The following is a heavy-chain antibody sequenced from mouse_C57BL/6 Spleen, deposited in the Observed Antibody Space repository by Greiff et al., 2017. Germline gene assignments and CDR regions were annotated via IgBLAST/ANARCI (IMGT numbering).Heavy chain of an antibody. CDR1: GYSITSGYY. CDR3: ARHGNYGGYYFDY. V-gene: IGHV3-6*01. J-gene: IGHJ2*01. CDR2: ISYDGSN. D-gene: IGHD2-1*01. Sequence: EVQRVESGPGLVKPSQSLSLTCSVTGYSITSGYYWNWIRQFPGNKLEWMGYISYDGSNNYNPSLKNRISITRDTSKNQFFLKLNSVTTEDTATYYCARHGNYGGYYFDYWGQGTTLTVSS.